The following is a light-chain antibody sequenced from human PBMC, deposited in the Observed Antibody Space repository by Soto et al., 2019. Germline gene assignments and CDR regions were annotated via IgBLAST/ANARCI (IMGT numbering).Light chain of an antibody. J-gene: IGLJ3*02. CDR3: SSYSRTSTRVV. V-gene: IGLV2-14*03. Sequence: QSALTQPASVSGSPGQSITISCTGTSSDVGGYNYVSWYQQYPGKAPKLMIYDINNRPSGVSDRFFGSKSDNTASLTISGLRAEDEADDYCSSYSRTSTRVVFGGGTKLTVL. CDR1: SSDVGGYNY. CDR2: DIN.